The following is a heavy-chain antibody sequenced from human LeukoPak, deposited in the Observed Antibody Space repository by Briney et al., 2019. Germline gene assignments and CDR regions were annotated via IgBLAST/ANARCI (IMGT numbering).Heavy chain of an antibody. J-gene: IGHJ6*02. V-gene: IGHV3-21*01. Sequence: TGGSLRLSCAASGFTFSSYSMNWVRQAPGKGLEWVSSISSSSNYIYYADSVKGRFTISRDNAKNSLYLQMNSLRAEDTAVYYCARDLRLYYYDSSGYWRDYYYYYGMDVWGQGTTVTVSS. CDR3: ARDLRLYYYDSSGYWRDYYYYYGMDV. D-gene: IGHD3-22*01. CDR1: GFTFSSYS. CDR2: ISSSSNYI.